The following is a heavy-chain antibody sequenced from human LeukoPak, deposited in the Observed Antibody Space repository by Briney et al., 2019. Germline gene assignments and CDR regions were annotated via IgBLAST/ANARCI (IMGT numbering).Heavy chain of an antibody. D-gene: IGHD2-15*01. CDR1: GRSISGYY. CDR3: ARGLSDCSDSSCIGSGYYYYYYRDV. Sequence: SAETLSLTCTVPGRSISGYYWSWSRQTGGEGLDWIGLIEISGSNSFNPSLKSRVTMSVDTSKNQFALKLSSVTAAHTAVYYCARGLSDCSDSSCIGSGYYYYYYRDVWGKGTTVTVSS. CDR2: IEISGSN. V-gene: IGHV4-4*07. J-gene: IGHJ6*03.